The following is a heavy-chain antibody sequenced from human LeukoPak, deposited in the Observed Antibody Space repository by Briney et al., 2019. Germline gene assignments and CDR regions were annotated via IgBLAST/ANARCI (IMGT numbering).Heavy chain of an antibody. CDR1: GFTFSNAW. CDR2: IKSKTDGGTT. D-gene: IGHD3-22*01. CDR3: TTYYYDSSGYSDY. V-gene: IGHV3-15*01. J-gene: IGHJ4*02. Sequence: PGGSLRLSCAASGFTFSNAWMSWVRQAPGKGLEWVGRIKSKTDGGTTDYAAPVKGRFTISRDDSKNTLYLQMNSLKTEDTAVYYCTTYYYDSSGYSDYWGKGTLVTVSS.